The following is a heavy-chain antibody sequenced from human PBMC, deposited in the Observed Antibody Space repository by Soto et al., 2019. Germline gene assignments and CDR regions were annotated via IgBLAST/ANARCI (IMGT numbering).Heavy chain of an antibody. Sequence: SETLSLTCTVSGGSISSYYWSWIRQPPGKGLEWIGYIYYSGSTNYNPSLKSRVTISVDTSKNQFSLKLSSVTAADTAVYYCGRGRAADLFDYWGQGTLVTVSS. CDR2: IYYSGST. V-gene: IGHV4-59*01. J-gene: IGHJ4*02. CDR3: GRGRAADLFDY. CDR1: GGSISSYY. D-gene: IGHD6-13*01.